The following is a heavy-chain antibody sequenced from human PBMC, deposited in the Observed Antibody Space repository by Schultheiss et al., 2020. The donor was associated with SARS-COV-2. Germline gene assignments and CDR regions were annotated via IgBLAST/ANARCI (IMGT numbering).Heavy chain of an antibody. Sequence: GGSLRLSCAASGFTFSSYAMHWVRQAPGKGLEWVAVISYDGSNKYYADSVKGRFTISRDNSKNTLYLQMNSLRADDTAVYYCAKRHSGSGSYYNPLDYWGQGTLVTVSS. CDR3: AKRHSGSGSYYNPLDY. CDR2: ISYDGSNK. D-gene: IGHD3-10*01. CDR1: GFTFSSYA. J-gene: IGHJ4*02. V-gene: IGHV3-30-3*02.